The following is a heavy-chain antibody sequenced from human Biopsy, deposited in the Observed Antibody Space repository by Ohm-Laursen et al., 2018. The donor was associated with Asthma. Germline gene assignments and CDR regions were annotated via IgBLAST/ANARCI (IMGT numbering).Heavy chain of an antibody. CDR3: ARIPRRSGSYFVDY. CDR1: GDSITRGGCC. J-gene: IGHJ4*02. CDR2: IHHSGTS. V-gene: IGHV4-31*03. Sequence: TLSLTCTVSGDSITRGGCCWNWIRQHPGKGLEWIGHIHHSGTSYFNPSLKSRVSFSRDTSKNQFSLRLSSVTAADTAMYYCARIPRRSGSYFVDYCGQGTLVTVSS. D-gene: IGHD3-22*01.